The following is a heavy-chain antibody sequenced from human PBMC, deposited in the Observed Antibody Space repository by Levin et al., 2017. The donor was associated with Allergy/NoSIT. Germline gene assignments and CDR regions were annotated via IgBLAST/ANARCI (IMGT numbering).Heavy chain of an antibody. J-gene: IGHJ3*02. D-gene: IGHD2-8*02. CDR3: ARNWRSAFDI. V-gene: IGHV3-7*04. Sequence: GGSLRLSCAASGFTFSSYWMSWVRQAPGKGLEWVANTKNDGTEKYYVDSVRGRFTLSRDNAKNSVYLHMTSLRVDDTAVYYCARNWRSAFDIWGQGTTVTVSS. CDR1: GFTFSSYW. CDR2: TKNDGTEK.